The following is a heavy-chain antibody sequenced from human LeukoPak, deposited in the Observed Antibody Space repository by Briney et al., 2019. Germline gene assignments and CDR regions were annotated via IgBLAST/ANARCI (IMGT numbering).Heavy chain of an antibody. D-gene: IGHD3-22*01. V-gene: IGHV4-30-4*08. CDR2: IYYSGST. CDR1: GGSISSGDYY. Sequence: SQTLSLTCTVSGGSISSGDYYWSWIRQPPGKGLEWIGYIYYSGSTYYNPSLKSRVTISVDTSKNQFSLKLSSVTAADTSVYYCARAYYYDSSGYYTNWFDPWGQGTLVTVSS. CDR3: ARAYYYDSSGYYTNWFDP. J-gene: IGHJ5*02.